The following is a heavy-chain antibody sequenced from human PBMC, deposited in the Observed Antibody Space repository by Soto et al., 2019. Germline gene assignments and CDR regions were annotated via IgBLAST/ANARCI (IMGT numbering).Heavy chain of an antibody. D-gene: IGHD2-8*01. V-gene: IGHV3-30*03. Sequence: GGSLRLSCAASGFTFSSYGMHWVRQAPGKGLEWVAVISYDGSNKYYADSVKGRFTISRDNAKNSLYLQMNSLRAEDTAVYYCARTPDCTNGVCSGGFDYWGQGTLVTVSS. CDR2: ISYDGSNK. J-gene: IGHJ4*02. CDR1: GFTFSSYG. CDR3: ARTPDCTNGVCSGGFDY.